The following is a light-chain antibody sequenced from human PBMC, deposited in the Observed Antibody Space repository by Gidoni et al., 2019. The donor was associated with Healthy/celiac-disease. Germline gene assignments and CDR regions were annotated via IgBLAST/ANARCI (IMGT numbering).Light chain of an antibody. CDR3: QQYNSYSWT. CDR2: TAS. J-gene: IGKJ1*01. CDR1: QSISSW. V-gene: IGKV1-5*03. Sequence: SASVGDRVTITCRASQSISSWLAWYQQKPGKAPKLLIYTASSLESGVPSRFSGRGSGTEFTLTISSLQPDDFATYYCQQYNSYSWTFGQGTKVEIK.